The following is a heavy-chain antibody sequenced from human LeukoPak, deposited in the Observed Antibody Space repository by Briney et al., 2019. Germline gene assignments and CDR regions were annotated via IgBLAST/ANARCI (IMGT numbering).Heavy chain of an antibody. Sequence: SETLSLTCAVYGGSFSGYYWSWIRQPPGKGLEWIGEINYSGSTNYNPSLKSRVTISVDTSKNQFSLKLSSVTAADTAVYYCARGHRFYDGKYYFDYWGQGTLVTVSS. CDR1: GGSFSGYY. J-gene: IGHJ4*02. V-gene: IGHV4-34*01. D-gene: IGHD2/OR15-2a*01. CDR2: INYSGST. CDR3: ARGHRFYDGKYYFDY.